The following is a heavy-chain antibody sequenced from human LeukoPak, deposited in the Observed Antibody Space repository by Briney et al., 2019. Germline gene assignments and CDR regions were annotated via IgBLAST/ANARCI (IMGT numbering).Heavy chain of an antibody. CDR2: IKPNCGGT. CDR1: GYTFTMYY. D-gene: IGHD1-1*01. V-gene: IGHV1-2*02. CDR3: ASDPLDLNDGDH. Sequence: ASVKVSCKASGYTFTMYYVHWVRPAPGQGLEGMGWIKPNCGGTNYARQLQGRVTMTREASISTAYVELRRLRSDDTAVYYCASDPLDLNDGDHWGQGTLVTVSS. J-gene: IGHJ4*02.